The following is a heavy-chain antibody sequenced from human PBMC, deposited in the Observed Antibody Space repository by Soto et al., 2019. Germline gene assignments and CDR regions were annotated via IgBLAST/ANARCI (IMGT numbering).Heavy chain of an antibody. CDR2: MYYNGNI. D-gene: IGHD3-16*01. CDR1: GGCISNYY. CDR3: ASGGNWFGP. V-gene: IGHV4-59*01. Sequence: PSETLSLTCNVCGGCISNYYWTWARQSPEKGLEWIGYMYYNGNINYNPSLKSRVTISIDMSKNQFSLTLKSVTAADPAVYYCASGGNWFGPSGKRVLVTVSS. J-gene: IGHJ5*02.